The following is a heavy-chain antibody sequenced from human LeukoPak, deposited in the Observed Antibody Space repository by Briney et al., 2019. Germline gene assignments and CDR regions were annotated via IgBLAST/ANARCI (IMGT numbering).Heavy chain of an antibody. CDR2: INSDGSST. J-gene: IGHJ4*02. Sequence: PGGSLRLSCAASGFTFSSYWMHWVRQAPGKGLVWVSRINSDGSSTSYADSVKGRFTISRDNAKNTLFLQMNSPRAEDTAVYYCAGTVGSAPDYYGSGGFAVLDYWGQGTLVTVSS. D-gene: IGHD3-10*01. CDR1: GFTFSSYW. CDR3: AGTVGSAPDYYGSGGFAVLDY. V-gene: IGHV3-74*01.